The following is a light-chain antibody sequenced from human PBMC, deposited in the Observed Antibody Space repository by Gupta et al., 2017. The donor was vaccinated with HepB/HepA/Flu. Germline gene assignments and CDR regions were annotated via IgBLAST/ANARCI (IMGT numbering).Light chain of an antibody. J-gene: IGKJ1*01. Sequence: AINMTQSPPSLSASVGDRVTITCRASQGIRNDLGWYQQKPGKAPKLLIYTASSLQSGVPARFSGSGSGTDFTLTINSLQPEDFATYYCLQDYNYPWTFGQGTKVEIK. CDR3: LQDYNYPWT. CDR1: QGIRND. CDR2: TAS. V-gene: IGKV1-6*01.